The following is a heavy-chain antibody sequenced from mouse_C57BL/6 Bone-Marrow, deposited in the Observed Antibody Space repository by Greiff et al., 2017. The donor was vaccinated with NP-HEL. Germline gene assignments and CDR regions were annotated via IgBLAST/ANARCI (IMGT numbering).Heavy chain of an antibody. J-gene: IGHJ2*01. Sequence: VQLQQSGAELVRPGTSVKLSCKASGYTFTSYWMHWVKQRPGQGLEWIGVIDPSDSYTNYNQKFKGKATLTVDTSSSTAYMQLSSLTSEDSAVYYCARYDYPYYFDYWGQGTTLTVSS. V-gene: IGHV1-59*01. D-gene: IGHD2-4*01. CDR3: ARYDYPYYFDY. CDR1: GYTFTSYW. CDR2: IDPSDSYT.